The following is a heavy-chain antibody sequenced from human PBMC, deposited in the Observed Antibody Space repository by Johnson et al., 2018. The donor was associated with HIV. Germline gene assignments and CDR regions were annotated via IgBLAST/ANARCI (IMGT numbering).Heavy chain of an antibody. CDR2: IHWNGGST. V-gene: IGHV3-NL1*01. Sequence: QVQLVESGGGVVQPGGSLRLSCAASGFTFSSYGMHWVRQAPGKGLEWVSGIHWNGGSTGYADSVRGRFTISRDNSKNTLYLQMNSLRTEDTTIYYCARDAPRIDAFDIWGQGTMVTVSS. J-gene: IGHJ3*02. CDR3: ARDAPRIDAFDI. CDR1: GFTFSSYG.